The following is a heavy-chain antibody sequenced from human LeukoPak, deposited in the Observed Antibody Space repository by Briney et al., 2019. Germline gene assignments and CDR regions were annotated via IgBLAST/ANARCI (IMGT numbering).Heavy chain of an antibody. CDR1: GYTFTSYG. CDR3: ARYYDFWSGYYTGWFDP. Sequence: VSVKVSCKASGYTFTSYGISWVRQAPGQGLEWMGWISAYNGNTNYAQKLQGRVTMTTDTSTSTAYMELRSLRSDDTAVYYCARYYDFWSGYYTGWFDPWGQGTLVTVSS. D-gene: IGHD3-3*01. J-gene: IGHJ5*02. V-gene: IGHV1-18*01. CDR2: ISAYNGNT.